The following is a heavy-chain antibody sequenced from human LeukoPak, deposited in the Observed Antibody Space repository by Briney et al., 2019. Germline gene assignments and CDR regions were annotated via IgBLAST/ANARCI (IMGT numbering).Heavy chain of an antibody. V-gene: IGHV4-30-4*08. Sequence: SQTLSLTCTVSGGSISSGDYYWSWIRQPPGKGLEWIGYIYYSGSTYYNPSLKSRVTISVDTSKNQFSLKLSSATAADTAVYYCARDDYVWGSYRYTYHWGQGTLVTVSS. D-gene: IGHD3-16*02. CDR1: GGSISSGDYY. CDR3: ARDDYVWGSYRYTYH. J-gene: IGHJ5*02. CDR2: IYYSGST.